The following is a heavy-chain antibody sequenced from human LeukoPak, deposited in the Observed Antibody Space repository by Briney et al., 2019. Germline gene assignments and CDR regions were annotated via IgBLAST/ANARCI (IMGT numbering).Heavy chain of an antibody. V-gene: IGHV1-18*04. D-gene: IGHD3-16*02. CDR2: ISAYNGNT. Sequence: ASVKVSCKASGYTFTGYYMHWVRQAPGQGLEWMGWISAYNGNTNYAQKLQGRVTMTTDTSTSTAYMELRSLRSDDTAVYYCARSPHDYVWGSYRHFDYWGQGTLVTVSS. CDR1: GYTFTGYY. J-gene: IGHJ4*02. CDR3: ARSPHDYVWGSYRHFDY.